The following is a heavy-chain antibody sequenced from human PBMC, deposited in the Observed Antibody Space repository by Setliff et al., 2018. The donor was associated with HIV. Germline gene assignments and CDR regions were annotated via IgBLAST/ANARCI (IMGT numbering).Heavy chain of an antibody. D-gene: IGHD3-3*01. J-gene: IGHJ4*02. CDR2: IYHTGQT. V-gene: IGHV4-39*01. CDR1: SDSISSRSDF. CDR3: ARQIASGYWAFDS. Sequence: PSETLSLTCTVSSDSISSRSDFWWGWIRQPPGKGLEWIGSIYHTGQTYDNPSVKSRLTISVYTDENQFSLKLRSVTAAETAVYYCARQIASGYWAFDSWGQGTLVTVSS.